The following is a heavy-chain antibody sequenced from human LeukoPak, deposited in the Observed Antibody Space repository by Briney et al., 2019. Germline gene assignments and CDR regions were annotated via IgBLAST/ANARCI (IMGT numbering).Heavy chain of an antibody. J-gene: IGHJ5*02. Sequence: GGCQRLSCAASGFTFSSYAMSWARQAPGKGLEWVSGISDSGGRTYYADSVKGRFTISRDNSKNTLYLQMNSLRAEDTAVYYCARGGRGNSIDGWFVPWGQGTRLTVSS. D-gene: IGHD4-23*01. CDR2: ISDSGGRT. CDR1: GFTFSSYA. V-gene: IGHV3-23*01. CDR3: ARGGRGNSIDGWFVP.